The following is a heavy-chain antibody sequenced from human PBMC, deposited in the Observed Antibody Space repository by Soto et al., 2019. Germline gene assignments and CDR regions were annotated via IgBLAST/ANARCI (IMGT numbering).Heavy chain of an antibody. J-gene: IGHJ6*02. Sequence: GGSLRLSCAASGFTFSSYDMHWVRQATGKGLEWVSAIGTAGDPYYPGSVKGRFTISRENAKNSLYLQMNSLRAGDTAVYYCERASYSSSSKDGYYYYGMDVWGQGTTVTVSS. V-gene: IGHV3-13*05. CDR1: GFTFSSYD. CDR2: IGTAGDP. D-gene: IGHD6-6*01. CDR3: ERASYSSSSKDGYYYYGMDV.